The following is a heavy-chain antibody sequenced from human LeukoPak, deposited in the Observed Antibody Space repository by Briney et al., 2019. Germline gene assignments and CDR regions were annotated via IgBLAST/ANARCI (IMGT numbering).Heavy chain of an antibody. CDR3: ARGGYDILHLTFDP. CDR1: GFTVSSNY. V-gene: IGHV3-53*01. J-gene: IGHJ5*02. CDR2: IYSGGST. D-gene: IGHD3-9*01. Sequence: PGGSLRLSCAASGFTVSSNYMSWVRQAPGKGLEWVSVIYSGGSTYYADSVKGRFTISRDNSKNTLYLQMNSLRAEDTAVYYCARGGYDILHLTFDPWGQGTLVTVSS.